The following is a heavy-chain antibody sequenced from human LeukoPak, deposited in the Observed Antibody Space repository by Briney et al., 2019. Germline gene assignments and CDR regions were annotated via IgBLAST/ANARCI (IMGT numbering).Heavy chain of an antibody. CDR3: AKGGGYNYGWFGY. J-gene: IGHJ4*02. D-gene: IGHD5-18*01. CDR1: GFTFSSYA. Sequence: GGSLRLSCAASGFTFSSYAMSWVRQAPGKGLEWVSAISGSGGSTYYADSVKGRFTISRGNSKKTVYLQMNSLRAEDTAVYYCAKGGGYNYGWFGYWGPGTLGTVSS. V-gene: IGHV3-23*01. CDR2: ISGSGGST.